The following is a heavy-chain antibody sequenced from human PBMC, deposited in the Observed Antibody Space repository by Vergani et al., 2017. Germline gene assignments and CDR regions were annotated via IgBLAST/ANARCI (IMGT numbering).Heavy chain of an antibody. CDR3: ATKSGGPPGFQIGYFSS. J-gene: IGHJ1*01. V-gene: IGHV3-30*03. Sequence: QVHLVESGGGVVQPGRSLRRSCAVSGFTSSYYGMHWVRQAPGKGLERVSVISYNGTQKYYADSVEGRFTISRDNSKSTLYLQMNSLRTEDTAVYYCATKSGGPPGFQIGYFSSWGQGTLVTVSS. CDR2: ISYNGTQK. CDR1: GFTSSYYG. D-gene: IGHD2-15*01.